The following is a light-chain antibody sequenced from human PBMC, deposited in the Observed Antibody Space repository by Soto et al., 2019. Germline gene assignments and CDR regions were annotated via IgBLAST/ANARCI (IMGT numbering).Light chain of an antibody. CDR1: QSVLYSSNNKNY. CDR2: WAS. J-gene: IGKJ2*01. CDR3: QQYYTTPYT. Sequence: DIVMTQSPDSLAVSLGERATINCKSSQSVLYSSNNKNYLAWFQQKPGQPPKLLIYWASTRESGVPDRFSGSGSGTDFTLTISSLQAEDVAVYYCQQYYTTPYTLGQWTKLAIK. V-gene: IGKV4-1*01.